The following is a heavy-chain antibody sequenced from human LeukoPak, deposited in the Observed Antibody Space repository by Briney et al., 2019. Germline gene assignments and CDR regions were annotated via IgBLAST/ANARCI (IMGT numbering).Heavy chain of an antibody. CDR3: ARLVWLNGAGGI. D-gene: IGHD2-8*02. V-gene: IGHV3-30-3*01. Sequence: PGRSLRLSCVASGFSFSSYAMHWVRQAPGKGLEWVAVVSYDGSNKYYADSVKGRFTISRDTSKNTLYLQMNSLRAEDMAVYYCARLVWLNGAGGIGGQGKRVTVSS. CDR2: VSYDGSNK. J-gene: IGHJ3*02. CDR1: GFSFSSYA.